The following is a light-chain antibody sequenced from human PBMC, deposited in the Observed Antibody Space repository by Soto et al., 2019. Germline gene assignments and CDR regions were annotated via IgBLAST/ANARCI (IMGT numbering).Light chain of an antibody. V-gene: IGKV1-5*01. J-gene: IGKJ4*01. Sequence: DIQMTQSPSTLSASVGDRVTITCRASQSISSWLAWYQQKPGEAPKFLIFDASSLKSGVPSRFSGSGSGTEFTLTISSLQPDDVATYYCQKYNSAPLTFGGGTKVDIK. CDR3: QKYNSAPLT. CDR2: DAS. CDR1: QSISSW.